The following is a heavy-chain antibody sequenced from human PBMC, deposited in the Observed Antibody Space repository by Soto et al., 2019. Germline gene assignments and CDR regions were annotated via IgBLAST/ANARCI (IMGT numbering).Heavy chain of an antibody. CDR3: AKGITMVRGVIITYDEYYYYYMDV. Sequence: PGGSLRLSCAASGFTFSSYAMSWVRQAPGKGLEWVSAISGSGGSTYYADSVKGRFTISRDNSKNTPYLQMNSLRAEDTAVYYCAKGITMVRGVIITYDEYYYYYMDVWGKGTTVTVSS. V-gene: IGHV3-23*01. D-gene: IGHD3-10*01. CDR2: ISGSGGST. J-gene: IGHJ6*03. CDR1: GFTFSSYA.